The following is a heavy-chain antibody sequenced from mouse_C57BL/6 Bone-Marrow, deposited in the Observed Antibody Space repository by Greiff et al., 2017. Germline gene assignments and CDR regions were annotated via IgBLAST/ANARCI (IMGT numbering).Heavy chain of an antibody. D-gene: IGHD2-2*01. CDR3: ARRAMVTTPYYFDY. CDR2: ISSGGSYT. Sequence: VQLQQSGGDLVKPGGSLKLSCAASGFTFSSYGMSWVRQTPDKRLEWVATISSGGSYTYYPDSVKGRFTISRDNAKNTLYLQMSSLKSEDTAMYYCARRAMVTTPYYFDYWGQGTTLTVSS. J-gene: IGHJ2*01. CDR1: GFTFSSYG. V-gene: IGHV5-6*01.